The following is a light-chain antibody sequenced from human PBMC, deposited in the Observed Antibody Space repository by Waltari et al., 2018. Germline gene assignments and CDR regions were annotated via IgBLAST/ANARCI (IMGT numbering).Light chain of an antibody. CDR1: QSVLFDSNNKNY. CDR2: WPS. J-gene: IGKJ4*01. V-gene: IGKV4-1*01. CDR3: QQYYNLPLT. Sequence: DIVMTQSPDSLAVSLGERATINSKSSQSVLFDSNNKNYLAWYQQKPGQPPKALIYWPSTRESGVPDRFSGSGSGTEFTLTISSLQAEDVAIYYCQQYYNLPLTFGGGTKVEIK.